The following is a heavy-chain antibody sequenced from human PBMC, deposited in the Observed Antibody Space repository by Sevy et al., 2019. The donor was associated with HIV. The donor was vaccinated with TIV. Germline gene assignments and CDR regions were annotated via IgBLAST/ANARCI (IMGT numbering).Heavy chain of an antibody. V-gene: IGHV3-11*01. CDR2: ISSSGTK. J-gene: IGHJ3*02. CDR3: ASPPKRSTSTSCPFDAFYM. Sequence: GGSLRLSCAASGFIFSDYNYMIWIRQSPGKGLEWISYISSSGTKYYRESVKGRFTVSRDNAKNSLYLQMNNLRAEDTALYYCASPPKRSTSTSCPFDAFYMWGQGTMVTVS. CDR1: GFIFSDYNY. D-gene: IGHD2-2*01.